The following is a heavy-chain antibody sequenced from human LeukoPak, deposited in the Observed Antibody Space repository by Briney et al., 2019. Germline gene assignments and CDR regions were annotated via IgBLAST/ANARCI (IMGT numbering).Heavy chain of an antibody. CDR1: GGSISSSSYY. CDR2: IYYSGST. V-gene: IGHV4-61*01. CDR3: AREVGVKPVFFDY. J-gene: IGHJ4*02. D-gene: IGHD1-26*01. Sequence: SETLSLTCTVSGGSISSSSYYWGWIRQPPGKGLEWIGYIYYSGSTTYNPPLKSRVPTSVDTSKTQFSLKLSSGTPTHTPWNSCAREVGVKPVFFDYWGQGTLVTVSS.